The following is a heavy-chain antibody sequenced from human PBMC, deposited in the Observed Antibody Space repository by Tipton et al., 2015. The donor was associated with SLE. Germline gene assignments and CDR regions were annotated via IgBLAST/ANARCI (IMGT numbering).Heavy chain of an antibody. D-gene: IGHD4-23*01. J-gene: IGHJ5*02. Sequence: TLSLTCTVSGGSISSHYWSWIRQPPGKGLEWIGEINHSGSTNYNPSLKSRVTISVDTSKNQFSLKLSSVTAADTAVYYCARGLGIYGGNSNWFDPWGQGTLVTVSS. CDR2: INHSGST. V-gene: IGHV4-34*01. CDR1: GGSISSHY. CDR3: ARGLGIYGGNSNWFDP.